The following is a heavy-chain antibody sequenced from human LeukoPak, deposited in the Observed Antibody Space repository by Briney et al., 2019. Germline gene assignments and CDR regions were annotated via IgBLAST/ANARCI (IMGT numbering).Heavy chain of an antibody. CDR1: GGSISSYY. CDR2: IYYSGST. V-gene: IGHV4-59*01. CDR3: ARGGYGDSYYYYYMDV. J-gene: IGHJ6*03. Sequence: PSETLSLTCTVSGGSISSYYWSWIRRPPGKGLEWIGYIYYSGSTNYNPSLKSRVTISVDTSKNQFSLKLSSVTAADTAVYYCARGGYGDSYYYYYMDVWGKGTTVTVSS. D-gene: IGHD4-17*01.